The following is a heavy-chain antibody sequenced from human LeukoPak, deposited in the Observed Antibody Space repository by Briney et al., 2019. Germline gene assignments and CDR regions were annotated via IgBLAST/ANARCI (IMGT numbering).Heavy chain of an antibody. D-gene: IGHD6-13*01. CDR3: ARAGSSSWYTWFDP. CDR2: IYYSGST. J-gene: IGHJ5*02. V-gene: IGHV4-59*01. CDR1: GGSISSYY. Sequence: SETLSLTCTVSGGSISSYYWSWIRQPPGKGLEWIGYIYYSGSTNYNPSLKSRVTISVDTSKNQFSLKLSSVTAADTAVYYRARAGSSSWYTWFDPWGQGTLVTVSS.